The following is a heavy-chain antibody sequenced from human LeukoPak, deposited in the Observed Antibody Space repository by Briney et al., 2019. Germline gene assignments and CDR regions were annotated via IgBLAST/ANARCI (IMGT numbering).Heavy chain of an antibody. D-gene: IGHD6-13*01. Sequence: SETLSLTCTVSGGPISSYYWSWIRQPPGKGLEWIGYIYTSGSTNYNPSLKSRVTISVDTSKNQFSLKLSSVTAADTAVYYCAMISSSWTYWGQGTLVTVSS. CDR2: IYTSGST. V-gene: IGHV4-4*09. J-gene: IGHJ4*02. CDR3: AMISSSWTY. CDR1: GGPISSYY.